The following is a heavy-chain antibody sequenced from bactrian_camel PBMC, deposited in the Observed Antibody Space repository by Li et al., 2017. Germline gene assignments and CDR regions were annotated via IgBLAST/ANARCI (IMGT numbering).Heavy chain of an antibody. CDR1: GYTVSSTR. Sequence: VQLVESGGGSVQAGGSLRLSCAASGYTVSSTRMGWFRQAPGKEREGVARIATGSGNTYYADSVKGRFTIFKDYGERAVVLQMTDLKPEDTGFYTCAADRQPGVIPSRWLWEIGYTYWGQGTQVTVS. V-gene: IGHV3S40*01. CDR2: IATGSGNT. CDR3: AADRQPGVIPSRWLWEIGYTY. J-gene: IGHJ4*01. D-gene: IGHD2*01.